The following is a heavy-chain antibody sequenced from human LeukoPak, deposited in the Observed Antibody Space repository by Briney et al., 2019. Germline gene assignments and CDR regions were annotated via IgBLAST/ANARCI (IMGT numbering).Heavy chain of an antibody. J-gene: IGHJ4*02. Sequence: PGGSLRLSCAASGFTFSSYAMSWVRQAPGKGLEWVSAISGSGGSTYYADSVKGRFTISRDNSKNTLYLQMNSLRAEDTAVYYCAKSRRVVNLPSFGLKYYFDYWGQGTLVTVSS. D-gene: IGHD3-3*01. CDR3: AKSRRVVNLPSFGLKYYFDY. CDR1: GFTFSSYA. V-gene: IGHV3-23*01. CDR2: ISGSGGST.